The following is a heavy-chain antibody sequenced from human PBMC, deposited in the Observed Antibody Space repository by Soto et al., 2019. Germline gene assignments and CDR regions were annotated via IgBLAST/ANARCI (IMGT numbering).Heavy chain of an antibody. Sequence: SETLSLTCNVSGGSISTSRSYWAWIRQPPGKGLEWLANIFYSGSTYYNPSLASRVTVSVDTSKNEFSLKLRSVTAADTAVYYCARHWVLDYGEGWFDPWGQGTLVTVSS. CDR3: ARHWVLDYGEGWFDP. CDR2: IFYSGST. CDR1: GGSISTSRSY. D-gene: IGHD4-17*01. J-gene: IGHJ5*02. V-gene: IGHV4-39*01.